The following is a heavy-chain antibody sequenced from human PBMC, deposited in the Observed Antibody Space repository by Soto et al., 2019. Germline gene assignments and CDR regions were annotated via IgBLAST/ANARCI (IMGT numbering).Heavy chain of an antibody. CDR1: GGSISSGGYY. CDR3: ARTSYDSSGTAADP. Sequence: QVQLQESGPGLVKPSQTLSLTCTVSGGSISSGGYYWSWIRQHPGKGLEWIGYIYYSGGTYYNPSLKSRVTRSVDTSKNQFSLKLSSVTAADTAVYYCARTSYDSSGTAADPWGQGTLVTVSS. CDR2: IYYSGGT. D-gene: IGHD3-22*01. V-gene: IGHV4-31*03. J-gene: IGHJ5*02.